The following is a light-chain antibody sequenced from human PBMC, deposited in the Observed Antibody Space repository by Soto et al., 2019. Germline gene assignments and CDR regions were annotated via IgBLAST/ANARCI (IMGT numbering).Light chain of an antibody. CDR3: SSFRSGSTL. CDR1: SSDVGAYNF. V-gene: IGLV2-14*01. J-gene: IGLJ1*01. CDR2: AVS. Sequence: QSALTQPASVSGSPGQSIAISCTGTSSDVGAYNFVSWYQQHPGKAPQLMIYAVSYRASGVSSRFSGSKSGNTASLTISGLQPEDEADYYCSSFRSGSTLFGTGTKLTVL.